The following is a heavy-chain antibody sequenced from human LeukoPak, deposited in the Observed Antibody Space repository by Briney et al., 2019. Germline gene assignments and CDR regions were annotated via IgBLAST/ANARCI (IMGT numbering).Heavy chain of an antibody. Sequence: GGSLRLSCAASGFTFSSYEMNWVRQAPGKGLEWVSYINSSGSTIYYADSVKGRFTISRDNAKNSLYLQMNSLRAEDTAVYYCARAIRGYKGGYYYYGMDVWGKGTTVTVSS. CDR3: ARAIRGYKGGYYYYGMDV. V-gene: IGHV3-48*03. J-gene: IGHJ6*04. CDR1: GFTFSSYE. D-gene: IGHD5-18*01. CDR2: INSSGSTI.